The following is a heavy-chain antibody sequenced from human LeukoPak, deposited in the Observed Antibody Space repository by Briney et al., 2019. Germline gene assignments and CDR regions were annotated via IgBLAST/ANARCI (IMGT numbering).Heavy chain of an antibody. CDR2: IWYDGSNK. J-gene: IGHJ4*02. Sequence: PGGSLRLSCAASGFTFSGYGMHWVRQAPGKGLEWVAVIWYDGSNKYYADSVKGRFTISRDNSKNTLYLQMNSLGAEDTAVYYCARDPALITMVRGVRVDYWGQGTLVTVSS. D-gene: IGHD3-10*01. V-gene: IGHV3-33*01. CDR3: ARDPALITMVRGVRVDY. CDR1: GFTFSGYG.